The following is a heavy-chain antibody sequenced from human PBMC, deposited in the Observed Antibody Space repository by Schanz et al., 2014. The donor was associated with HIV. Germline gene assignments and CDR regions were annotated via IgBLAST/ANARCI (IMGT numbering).Heavy chain of an antibody. V-gene: IGHV1-2*02. J-gene: IGHJ3*02. D-gene: IGHD3-9*01. CDR2: INPNEGDT. CDR1: GYTFTDYF. CDR3: AREKFSTLTGYPQNAFDI. Sequence: QVQLVQSGAAVKKPGASVKVSCKASGYTFTDYFVHWVRQAPGQGLEWMGWINPNEGDTKFAQKFRGRVTMTRDTSISTAYMELTRLRYDDTAVYYCAREKFSTLTGYPQNAFDIWGQGTMVTVSS.